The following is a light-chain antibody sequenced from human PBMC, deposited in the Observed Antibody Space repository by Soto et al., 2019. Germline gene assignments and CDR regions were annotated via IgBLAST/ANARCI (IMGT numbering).Light chain of an antibody. Sequence: ENVLTQSPGTLSLSPGEGASLSCRASQSVSSNYLAWFQQKPGQAPRLLIYGASSRATGIPGRFSGSGSGTDFTLTITRREPEDFAVYYCHQDASSPYTFGQGTILEIK. J-gene: IGKJ2*01. CDR2: GAS. V-gene: IGKV3-20*01. CDR1: QSVSSNY. CDR3: HQDASSPYT.